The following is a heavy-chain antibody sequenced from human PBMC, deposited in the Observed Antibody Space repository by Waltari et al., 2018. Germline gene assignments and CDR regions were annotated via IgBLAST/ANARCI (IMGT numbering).Heavy chain of an antibody. CDR1: GDSISGNYW. Sequence: QVHLQESGQGLVKPSGTLSLTCAVSGDSISGNYWWSWVRQSPEKGLEWIGKVHHSGKTHYNPSLQSRVAISVDKPKNQFSLNLNSVTAADTAIYYCAGDRAIGLFFDYWGRGTLVTVSS. CDR2: VHHSGKT. D-gene: IGHD2-2*01. V-gene: IGHV4-4*02. CDR3: AGDRAIGLFFDY. J-gene: IGHJ4*02.